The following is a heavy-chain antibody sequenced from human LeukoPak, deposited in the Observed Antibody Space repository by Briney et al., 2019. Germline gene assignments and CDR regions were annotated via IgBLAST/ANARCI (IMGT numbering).Heavy chain of an antibody. CDR1: GYSISSGYY. CDR2: IYYTGST. V-gene: IGHV4-38-2*02. Sequence: PSETLSLTCTVSGYSISSGYYWGWIRQPPGKGLEWIGSIYYTGSTFYKPSLNSRVTISLHTSKNQFSLKLSSVTAADTAVYYCASSERYCTGSSCYGIGTFDVWGQGTTVTVSS. CDR3: ASSERYCTGSSCYGIGTFDV. J-gene: IGHJ3*01. D-gene: IGHD2-2*01.